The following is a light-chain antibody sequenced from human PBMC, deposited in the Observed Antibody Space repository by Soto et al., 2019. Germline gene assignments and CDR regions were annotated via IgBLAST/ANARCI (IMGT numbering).Light chain of an antibody. J-gene: IGLJ3*02. CDR2: ANS. CDR3: QTYDSSLSGSL. CDR1: SSNIGAGYD. V-gene: IGLV1-40*01. Sequence: QSVLKQPHSVSGAPGQRVTISCTGSSSNIGAGYDVHWYQQLPGAAPKLLIHANSHRPSGVPDRFSGSRSGTSASLAITGLQGEDEADYFCQTYDSSLSGSLFGGGTKLTVL.